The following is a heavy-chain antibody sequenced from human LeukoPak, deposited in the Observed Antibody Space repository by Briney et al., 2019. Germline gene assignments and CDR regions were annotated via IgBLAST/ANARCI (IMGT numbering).Heavy chain of an antibody. CDR2: IKQDGSEK. Sequence: GGSLRLSCAASGFPFSSYWMSWVRQAPGKGLEWVANIKQDGSEKYYVDSVKGRFTISRDNAKNSLYLQMNSLRAEDTAVYYCARETLFYGDYDYWGQGTLVTVSS. CDR1: GFPFSSYW. V-gene: IGHV3-7*01. J-gene: IGHJ4*02. D-gene: IGHD4-17*01. CDR3: ARETLFYGDYDY.